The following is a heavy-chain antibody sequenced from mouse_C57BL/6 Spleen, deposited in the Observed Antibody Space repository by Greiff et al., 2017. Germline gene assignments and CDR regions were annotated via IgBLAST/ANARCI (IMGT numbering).Heavy chain of an antibody. Sequence: QVQLQQSGAELVKPGASVKMSCKASGYTFTSYWITWVKQRPGQGLEWIGDIYPGSGSTNYNEKFKSKATLTVDTSSSTAYMQLSSLTSEDSAVYYCAKDWAHYYGSRAWFAYWGQGTLVTVSA. J-gene: IGHJ3*01. CDR3: AKDWAHYYGSRAWFAY. CDR2: IYPGSGST. CDR1: GYTFTSYW. V-gene: IGHV1-55*01. D-gene: IGHD1-1*01.